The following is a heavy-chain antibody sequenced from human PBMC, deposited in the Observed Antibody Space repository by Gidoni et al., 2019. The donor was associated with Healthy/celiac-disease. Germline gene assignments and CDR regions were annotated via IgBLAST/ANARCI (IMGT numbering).Heavy chain of an antibody. J-gene: IGHJ6*02. V-gene: IGHV3-33*01. Sequence: QVQLVESGGGVVQPGRSLRLSCAASGFTFSRYGMHWVRQAPGKGLEWVAVIWYDGSNKYYADSVKGRFTISRDNSKNTLYLQMNSLRAEDTAVYYCAREKYDFWSGWGDYYYYGMDVWGQGTTVTVSS. CDR1: GFTFSRYG. CDR2: IWYDGSNK. CDR3: AREKYDFWSGWGDYYYYGMDV. D-gene: IGHD3-3*01.